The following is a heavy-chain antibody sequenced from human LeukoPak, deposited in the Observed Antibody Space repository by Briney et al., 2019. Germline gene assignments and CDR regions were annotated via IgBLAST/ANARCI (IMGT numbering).Heavy chain of an antibody. CDR3: ARGWFGELFEWFDP. CDR1: GFTFSSYS. Sequence: GGSLRLSCAASGFTFSSYSMNWVRQAPGKGLEWVSSTSSSSSYIYYADSVKGRFTISRDNAKNSLYLQMNSLRAEDTAVYYCARGWFGELFEWFDPWGQGTLVTVSS. V-gene: IGHV3-21*01. D-gene: IGHD3-10*01. CDR2: TSSSSSYI. J-gene: IGHJ5*02.